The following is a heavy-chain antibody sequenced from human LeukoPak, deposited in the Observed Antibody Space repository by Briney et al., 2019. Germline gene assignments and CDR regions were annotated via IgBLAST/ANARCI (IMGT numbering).Heavy chain of an antibody. CDR3: AGDPGPYYYGSGSDV. CDR1: GYTFTSYG. D-gene: IGHD3-10*01. CDR2: ISAYNGNT. J-gene: IGHJ6*04. Sequence: GASVKVSCKASGYTFTSYGISWVRQAPGQGLEWMGWISAYNGNTNYAQKLQGRVTMTTDTSTSTAYMELRSLRSDDTAVYYCAGDPGPYYYGSGSDVWGKGTTVTVSS. V-gene: IGHV1-18*01.